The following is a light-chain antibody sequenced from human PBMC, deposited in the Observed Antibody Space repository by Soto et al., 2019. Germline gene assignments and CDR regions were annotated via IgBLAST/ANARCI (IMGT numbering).Light chain of an antibody. J-gene: IGLJ3*02. CDR1: SGHSSYA. Sequence: QLVLTQSPSASASLGASVKLTCTLSSGHSSYAIAWHQQQPEKGPRYLMKVNSDGSHSKGDGIPDRFSGSSSGAERYRTISSLQSEDEADYYCQTWGSGIYGVFGGGTKVTVL. CDR2: VNSDGSH. CDR3: QTWGSGIYGV. V-gene: IGLV4-69*01.